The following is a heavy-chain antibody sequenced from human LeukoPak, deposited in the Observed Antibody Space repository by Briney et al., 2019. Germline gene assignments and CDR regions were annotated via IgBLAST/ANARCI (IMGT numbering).Heavy chain of an antibody. CDR1: GFTFSSYG. D-gene: IGHD3-10*01. Sequence: GGSLRLSCAASGFTFSSYGMNWVRQAPGRGLEWVSSISSSTSYIYYADSVKGRFTTSRDNAKNTLYLQMNSLRAEDTAVYYCAKSAGGFDPWGQGTLVTVSS. J-gene: IGHJ5*02. V-gene: IGHV3-21*01. CDR2: ISSSTSYI. CDR3: AKSAGGFDP.